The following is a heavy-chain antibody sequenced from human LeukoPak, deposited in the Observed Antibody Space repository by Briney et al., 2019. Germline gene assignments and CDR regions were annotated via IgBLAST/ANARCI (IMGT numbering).Heavy chain of an antibody. CDR1: GFTFSIYS. CDR3: ARDPLEWEHAYDI. Sequence: GGSLRLSCAASGFTFSIYSMNWVRQAPGKGLEWVSSISSSSSYIYYADSVKGRFTISRDNAKNSLYLQMNSLRAEDTAVYYCARDPLEWEHAYDIWGQGTVVTVSS. CDR2: ISSSSSYI. V-gene: IGHV3-21*01. J-gene: IGHJ3*02. D-gene: IGHD1-26*01.